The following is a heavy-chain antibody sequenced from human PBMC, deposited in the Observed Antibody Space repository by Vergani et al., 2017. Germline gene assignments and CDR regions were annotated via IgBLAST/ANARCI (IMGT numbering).Heavy chain of an antibody. V-gene: IGHV5-51*01. CDR3: ARIAVAAPGPFDY. J-gene: IGHJ4*02. CDR1: GYSFTSYW. CDR2: IYTGDSDT. Sequence: EVQLVQSGAEVKKPGESLKISCTGSGYSFTSYWIGWVRQMPGKGLEWMWIIYTGDSDTRYSPSFQGQVIISADKSISTAYLQWSSLKASDTAMYYCARIAVAAPGPFDYWGQGTLVTVSS. D-gene: IGHD6-19*01.